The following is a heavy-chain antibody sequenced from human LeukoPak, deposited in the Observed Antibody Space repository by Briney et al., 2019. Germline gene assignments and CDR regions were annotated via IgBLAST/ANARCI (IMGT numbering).Heavy chain of an antibody. D-gene: IGHD3-10*01. Sequence: ASVKVSCKASGYTFTGYYMHWVRQAPGQGLEWMGWINPNSGGTNYAQKFQGRVTMTRDTSISTAYMELSRLRSDDTAVYYCARGPPMVRGVIILKYPFDYWGQGTLVTVSS. CDR3: ARGPPMVRGVIILKYPFDY. CDR2: INPNSGGT. J-gene: IGHJ4*02. CDR1: GYTFTGYY. V-gene: IGHV1-2*02.